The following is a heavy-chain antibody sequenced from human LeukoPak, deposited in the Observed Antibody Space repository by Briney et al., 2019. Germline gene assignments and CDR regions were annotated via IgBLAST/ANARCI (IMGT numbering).Heavy chain of an antibody. CDR1: GGSISSGSYY. D-gene: IGHD3-16*02. CDR3: ARDGFRYVNCGGFQH. J-gene: IGHJ1*01. Sequence: KSSETLSLTCTVSGGSISSGSYYWSWIRQPAGKGLEWIGRVFTSGSTNYNPSLKSRVTISVDTSKNQFSLKLNSVTAADTAMYFCARDGFRYVNCGGFQHWGQGTLVTVSS. CDR2: VFTSGST. V-gene: IGHV4-61*02.